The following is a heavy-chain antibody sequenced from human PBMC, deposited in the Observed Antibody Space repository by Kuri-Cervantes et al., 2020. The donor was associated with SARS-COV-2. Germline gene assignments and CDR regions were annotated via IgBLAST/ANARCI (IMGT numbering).Heavy chain of an antibody. CDR1: GFTFSSYE. D-gene: IGHD4-17*01. Sequence: GESLKISCAASGFTFSSYEMNWVRQAPGKGLEWVAVIWYDGSNKYYADSVKGRFTISRDNSKNTLYLQMNSLRAEDTAVYYCARVGTVTHLRKYTNWFDPWGQGNLVNGAS. CDR3: ARVGTVTHLRKYTNWFDP. V-gene: IGHV3-33*08. CDR2: IWYDGSNK. J-gene: IGHJ5*02.